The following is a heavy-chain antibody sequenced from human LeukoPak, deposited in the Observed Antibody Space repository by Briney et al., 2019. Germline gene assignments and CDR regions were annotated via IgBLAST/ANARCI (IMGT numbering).Heavy chain of an antibody. CDR3: ARGLGGSGSYFLTFDY. CDR2: INPSDGST. D-gene: IGHD1-26*01. CDR1: GYSSISHY. V-gene: IGHV1-46*01. Sequence: ASVKVSCKASGYSSISHYMHWVRQAPGQGLEWMGIINPSDGSTSYAQNFQGRVTMTRDTSTSTVCMELSSLRYDDTAVYYCARGLGGSGSYFLTFDYWGQGTLVTVSS. J-gene: IGHJ4*02.